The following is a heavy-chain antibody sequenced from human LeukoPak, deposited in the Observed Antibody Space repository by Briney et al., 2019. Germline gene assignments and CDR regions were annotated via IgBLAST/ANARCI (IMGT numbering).Heavy chain of an antibody. J-gene: IGHJ4*02. CDR3: ARGQLLTMEPFDY. V-gene: IGHV4-59*01. CDR2: IYYSGST. D-gene: IGHD2-2*01. Sequence: SETLSLTCTVSGGSISSYYWRWIRQPPGKGLEWIGYIYYSGSTNYNPSLKSRVTISVDTSKNQFSLKLSSVTAADTAVYYCARGQLLTMEPFDYWGQGTLVTVSS. CDR1: GGSISSYY.